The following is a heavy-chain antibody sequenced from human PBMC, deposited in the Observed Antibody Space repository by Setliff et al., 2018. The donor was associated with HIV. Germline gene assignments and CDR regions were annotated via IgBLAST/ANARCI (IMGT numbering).Heavy chain of an antibody. CDR2: IYYSGST. D-gene: IGHD1-26*01. V-gene: IGHV4-59*08. CDR1: GGSISSYY. J-gene: IGHJ4*02. CDR3: ARRMSSGSYYDY. Sequence: SETLSLTCTVSGGSISSYYWSWIRQPPGKGLEWIGYIYYSGSTNYNPSLKSRVTISVDTSKNQFSLNLSSVTAADTAVYYCARRMSSGSYYDYWGQGTLVTVSS.